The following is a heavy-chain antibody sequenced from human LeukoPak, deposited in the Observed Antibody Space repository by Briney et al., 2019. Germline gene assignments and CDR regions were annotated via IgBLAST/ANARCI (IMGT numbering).Heavy chain of an antibody. CDR1: GFTFNNAW. Sequence: GGSLRLSCAASGFTFNNAWKSWVHQAPGKGLEWVGRIKSKIDGGTTDYAAPVKGRFTISRDDSKNTLYLQMNSLKAEDTAVYYCTTHCSGGSCYSEDVFDVWGQGRMVTVSS. CDR2: IKSKIDGGTT. J-gene: IGHJ3*01. V-gene: IGHV3-15*01. CDR3: TTHCSGGSCYSEDVFDV. D-gene: IGHD2-15*01.